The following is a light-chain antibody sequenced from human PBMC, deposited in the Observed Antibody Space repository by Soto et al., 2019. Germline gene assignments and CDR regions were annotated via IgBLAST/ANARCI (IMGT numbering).Light chain of an antibody. V-gene: IGLV1-40*01. J-gene: IGLJ2*01. CDR1: SSNIGAGYD. Sequence: QSVLTQPPSVSGAPGQTVTISCTGSSSNIGAGYDVHWYQQHPGTAPKLLIYGNSNRPSGVPDRFSGSKSGTAASLAITGLLAEDEADYYCQSYDSSLSGVVFGGGTKLTVL. CDR2: GNS. CDR3: QSYDSSLSGVV.